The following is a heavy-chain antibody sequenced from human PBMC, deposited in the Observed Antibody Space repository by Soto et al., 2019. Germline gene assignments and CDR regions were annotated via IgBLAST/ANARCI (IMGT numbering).Heavy chain of an antibody. CDR2: ISYAGSNK. Sequence: QVQLVESGGGVVQPGRSLRLSCAASGFTFSSYGMHWVRQAPGKGLEWVAVISYAGSNKYYADSVKGRFTISRDNSKNTLYLQMNSLRAEDTAVYYCAKGVHSSGWYRGCGSYYGMDVWGQGTTVTVSS. V-gene: IGHV3-30*18. CDR3: AKGVHSSGWYRGCGSYYGMDV. D-gene: IGHD6-19*01. J-gene: IGHJ6*02. CDR1: GFTFSSYG.